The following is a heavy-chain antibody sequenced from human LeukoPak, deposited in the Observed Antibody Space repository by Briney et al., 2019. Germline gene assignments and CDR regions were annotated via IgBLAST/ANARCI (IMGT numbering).Heavy chain of an antibody. CDR2: ISFHGANE. CDR3: AKGPLGIAVAPDY. V-gene: IGHV3-30*18. CDR1: GFNFSAYG. D-gene: IGHD6-19*01. Sequence: GGSLRLSCTASGFNFSAYGMHWVRQAPGKGLDWVAVISFHGANEYYADSVKGRFTISRDNSNNTLYLQMNSVRAEDTAVYYCAKGPLGIAVAPDYWGQGALVTVSS. J-gene: IGHJ4*02.